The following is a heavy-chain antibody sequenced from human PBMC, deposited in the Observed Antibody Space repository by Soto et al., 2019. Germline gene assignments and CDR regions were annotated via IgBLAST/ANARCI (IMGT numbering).Heavy chain of an antibody. D-gene: IGHD2-8*01. CDR1: GGSISSGDYY. V-gene: IGHV4-30-4*01. CDR3: ARECTNGVCYGMDV. J-gene: IGHJ6*02. Sequence: TLSLTCTVSGGSISSGDYYWSWIRQPPGKGLEWIGYIYYSGSTYYNPSLKSRVTISVDTPKNQFSLKLSSVTAADTAVYYCARECTNGVCYGMDVWGQGTTVTVSS. CDR2: IYYSGST.